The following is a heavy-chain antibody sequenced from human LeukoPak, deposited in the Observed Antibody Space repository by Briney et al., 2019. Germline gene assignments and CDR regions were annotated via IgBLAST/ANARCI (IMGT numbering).Heavy chain of an antibody. V-gene: IGHV3-21*01. J-gene: IGHJ4*02. CDR2: ISSSSSYI. Sequence: GGSLRLSCAASGFTFSSYSMNWVRQAPGKGLEWVSSISSSSSYIYYADSVKGRFTISRDNAKNSLYLQMNSLRAEDTAVYYCAREPSAMVTLPIDYWGQGTLVTVSS. CDR1: GFTFSSYS. CDR3: AREPSAMVTLPIDY. D-gene: IGHD5-18*01.